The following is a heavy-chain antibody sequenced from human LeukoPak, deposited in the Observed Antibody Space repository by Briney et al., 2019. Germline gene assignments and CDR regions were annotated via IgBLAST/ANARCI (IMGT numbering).Heavy chain of an antibody. D-gene: IGHD6-13*01. CDR2: ISSSSYI. V-gene: IGHV3-21*01. J-gene: IGHJ2*01. CDR1: GFTFSSYS. CDR3: ARAAYSSTWYSRYFDL. Sequence: PGGSLRLSCAASGFTFSSYSMNWVRQAPGKGLEWVSSISSSSYIYYADSVKGRFTISRENAKNSLYLQMNSLRAGDTAVYYCARAAYSSTWYSRYFDLWGRGTLVTVSS.